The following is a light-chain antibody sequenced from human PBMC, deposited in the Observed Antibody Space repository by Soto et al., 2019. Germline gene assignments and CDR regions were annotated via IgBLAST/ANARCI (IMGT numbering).Light chain of an antibody. Sequence: QSALTQPPSASGSPGQSVTISCTGTSSDIGTFTSISWYQQYPGKAPKLIIFGISQRPSGVPDRFSGSKSANTASLTVSGLQDEDEAEYYCSSQAGSDSLMVFGGGTQLTVL. CDR2: GIS. CDR3: SSQAGSDSLMV. V-gene: IGLV2-8*01. J-gene: IGLJ2*01. CDR1: SSDIGTFTS.